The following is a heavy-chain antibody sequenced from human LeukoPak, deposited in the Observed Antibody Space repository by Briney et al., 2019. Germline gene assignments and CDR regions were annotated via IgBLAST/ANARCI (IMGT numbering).Heavy chain of an antibody. D-gene: IGHD1-26*01. J-gene: IGHJ3*02. V-gene: IGHV3-21*01. CDR3: ARRRVGATRNAFDI. CDR2: ISSSSSYI. Sequence: GGSLRLSCAASGFTFSSYSMNWVRQAPGKGLEWVSSISSSSSYIYYADSVKGRFTISRDNAKKSLYLQMNSLRAEDTAVYYCARRRVGATRNAFDIWGQGTMVTVSS. CDR1: GFTFSSYS.